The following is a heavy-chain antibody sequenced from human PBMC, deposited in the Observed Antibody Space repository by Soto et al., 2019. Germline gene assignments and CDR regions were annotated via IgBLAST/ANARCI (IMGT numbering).Heavy chain of an antibody. CDR1: GYSLSTYW. CDR3: ASEYSGYDHGEKYYDGMDD. CDR2: IGPDGSSA. J-gene: IGHJ6*02. D-gene: IGHD5-12*01. Sequence: EVQLVESGGGLVQPGWSLRLSCAASGYSLSTYWMHWVRQIPGQGLAWVSRIGPDGSSATYADSVKGRFTISRDNANNAVYLQMNGLRAEDTGVYDCASEYSGYDHGEKYYDGMDDWGQGTTVTVSS. V-gene: IGHV3-74*03.